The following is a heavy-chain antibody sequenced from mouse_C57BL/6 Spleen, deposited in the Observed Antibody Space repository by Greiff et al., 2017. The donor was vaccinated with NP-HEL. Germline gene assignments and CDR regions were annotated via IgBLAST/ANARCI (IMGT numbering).Heavy chain of an antibody. V-gene: IGHV5-9-1*02. CDR3: TRGFYDGPFDY. D-gene: IGHD2-3*01. J-gene: IGHJ2*01. CDR1: GFTFSSYA. CDR2: ISSGGDYI. Sequence: EVKLVESGEGLVKPGGSLKLSCAASGFTFSSYAMSWVRQTPEKRLEWVAYISSGGDYIYYADTVKGRFTISRDNARNTLYLQMSSLKSEDTAMYYCTRGFYDGPFDYWGQGTTLTVSS.